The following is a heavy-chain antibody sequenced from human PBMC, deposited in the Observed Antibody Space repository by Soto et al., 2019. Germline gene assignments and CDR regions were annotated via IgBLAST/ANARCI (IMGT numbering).Heavy chain of an antibody. CDR2: IYYSGST. CDR1: RGSISIYY. J-gene: IGHJ2*01. D-gene: IGHD1-1*01. V-gene: IGHV4-59*01. Sequence: QVQLQESGPGLVKPSETLSLTCTVSRGSISIYYWSWIRQPPGKGLGWFGYIYYSGSTNYNPSLKGRVAIAVDTYKNQYSLQFSSVTDADTAVYYCERVWTFHWYFDLWGRGTLVTVYS. CDR3: ERVWTFHWYFDL.